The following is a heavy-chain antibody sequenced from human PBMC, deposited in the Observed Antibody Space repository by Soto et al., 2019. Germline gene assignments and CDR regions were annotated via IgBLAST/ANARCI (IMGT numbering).Heavy chain of an antibody. CDR3: ARVTIFGVVIMDYGMDV. D-gene: IGHD3-3*01. CDR1: GGSISSGDYY. CDR2: IYYSGST. J-gene: IGHJ6*02. Sequence: SETLSLTCTVSGGSISSGDYYWSWIRQPPGKGLEWIGYIYYSGSTYYNPSLKSRVTISVDTSKNQFSLKLSSVTAADTAVYYCARVTIFGVVIMDYGMDVWGQGITVTVSS. V-gene: IGHV4-30-4*01.